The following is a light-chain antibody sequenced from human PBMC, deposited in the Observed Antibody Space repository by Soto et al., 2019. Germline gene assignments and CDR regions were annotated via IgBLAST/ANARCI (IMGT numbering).Light chain of an antibody. CDR2: DTS. J-gene: IGKJ1*01. Sequence: EIVMTQSPATLSVSPGERATLSCRASQSLSSNLAWYQQKPGQAPRLLIYDTSKRATGIPARFSGSGSGTDFTLTISSLEPEDFAVYYCLHRNNWAWTFGQGAKVDIK. CDR3: LHRNNWAWT. V-gene: IGKV3-11*01. CDR1: QSLSSN.